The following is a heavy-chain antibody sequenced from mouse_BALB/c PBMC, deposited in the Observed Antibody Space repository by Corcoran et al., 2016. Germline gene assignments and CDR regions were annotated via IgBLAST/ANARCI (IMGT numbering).Heavy chain of an antibody. J-gene: IGHJ1*01. Sequence: EVQLQQSGPELVKPGASVKMSCKASGYTFTSYVMHWVKQKPGQGLEWIGYINPYNDGTKYNEKFKGKATLTSDKSSSTAYMELSSLTSEDSAVYCCARGYGSSDWYFDVWGAGTTVTVSS. CDR1: GYTFTSYV. CDR3: ARGYGSSDWYFDV. V-gene: IGHV1S136*01. CDR2: INPYNDGT. D-gene: IGHD1-2*01.